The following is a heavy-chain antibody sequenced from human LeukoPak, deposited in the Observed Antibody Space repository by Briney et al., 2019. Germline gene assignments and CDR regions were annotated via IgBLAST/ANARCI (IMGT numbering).Heavy chain of an antibody. V-gene: IGHV1-69*04. Sequence: SVKVSCKASGGSFSSYAISWVRQAPGQGLEWMGRIIPILGMANYAQKFQGRVTITADKSTSTAYMELSSLRSEDTAVYYCARLYSSGWTEDAFDIWGQGTMVTVSS. CDR3: ARLYSSGWTEDAFDI. CDR1: GGSFSSYA. D-gene: IGHD3-22*01. J-gene: IGHJ3*02. CDR2: IIPILGMA.